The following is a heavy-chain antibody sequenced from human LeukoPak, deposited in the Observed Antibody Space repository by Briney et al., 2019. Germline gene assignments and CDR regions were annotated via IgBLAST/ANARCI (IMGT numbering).Heavy chain of an antibody. J-gene: IGHJ3*02. D-gene: IGHD2-15*01. CDR2: ISSTGGTI. CDR1: GFTFSNYL. CDR3: ARGYSRAAFDI. Sequence: GGSLRLSCAASGFTFSNYLMNWVRQAPGKGLEWVSFISSTGGTIYYADAVKGRFTVSRDNAKNSLLLQMNSLRAEDTALYYCARGYSRAAFDIWGQGTMVTVSS. V-gene: IGHV3-48*01.